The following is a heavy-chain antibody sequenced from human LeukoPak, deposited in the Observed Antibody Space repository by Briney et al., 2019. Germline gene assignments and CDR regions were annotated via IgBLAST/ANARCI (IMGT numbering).Heavy chain of an antibody. CDR3: ARAKTQRHYFDL. Sequence: PSETLSLTCTVSGGSISSGGYYWSWIRQHPGKGLEWIGYIYYSGSTYYNPSLKSRVTISVDTSKNQFSLRLTSVTAADTAVYYCARAKTQRHYFDLWGQGTLVIVSS. V-gene: IGHV4-31*03. CDR1: GGSISSGGYY. J-gene: IGHJ4*02. CDR2: IYYSGST.